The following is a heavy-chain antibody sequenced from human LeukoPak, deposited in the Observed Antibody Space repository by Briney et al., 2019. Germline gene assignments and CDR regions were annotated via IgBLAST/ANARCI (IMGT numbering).Heavy chain of an antibody. D-gene: IGHD3-22*01. Sequence: ASVKVSCKASGGTFSSSSISWVRQAPGQGLEWMGGIIPIFGTANYAQKFQGRVTITADESTSTAYMELSSLRSEDTAVYYCARDDSSGYYYSSINYYYYGMDVWGQGTTVTVSS. CDR2: IIPIFGTA. CDR1: GGTFSSSS. J-gene: IGHJ6*02. CDR3: ARDDSSGYYYSSINYYYYGMDV. V-gene: IGHV1-69*13.